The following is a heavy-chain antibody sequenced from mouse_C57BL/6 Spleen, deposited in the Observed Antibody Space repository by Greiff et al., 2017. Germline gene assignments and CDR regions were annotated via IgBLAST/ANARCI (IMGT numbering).Heavy chain of an antibody. D-gene: IGHD2-2*01. CDR1: GFSLTSYG. J-gene: IGHJ4*01. V-gene: IGHV2-2*01. CDR3: ARMAMVTHYAMDY. Sequence: QVQLQQSGPGLVQPSQSLSITCTVSGFSLTSYGVHWVRQSPGKGLEWLGVIWSGGSTDYNAAFISRLSISKDNSKSQVFFKMNSLQADDTAIYYCARMAMVTHYAMDYWGQGTSVTVSS. CDR2: IWSGGST.